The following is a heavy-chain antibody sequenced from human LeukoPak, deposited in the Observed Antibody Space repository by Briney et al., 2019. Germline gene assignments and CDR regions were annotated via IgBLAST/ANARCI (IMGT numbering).Heavy chain of an antibody. V-gene: IGHV3-23*01. D-gene: IGHD3-10*01. CDR3: ARDLIVPDAMTGSGSYSTDY. CDR1: GFTFSSYA. CDR2: ISGSGGRI. J-gene: IGHJ4*02. Sequence: GGSLRLSCAASGFTFSSYAMSWVRQAPGKGLEWVSAISGSGGRIYYGASVKGRFTITRDNSKNTLNLQMNSLRAEDTAVYYCARDLIVPDAMTGSGSYSTDYWGQGTLATVSS.